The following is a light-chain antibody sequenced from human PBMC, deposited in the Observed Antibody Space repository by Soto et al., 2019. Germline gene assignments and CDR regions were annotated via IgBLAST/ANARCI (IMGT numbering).Light chain of an antibody. V-gene: IGLV1-44*01. CDR1: SFNIGSYT. J-gene: IGLJ2*01. Sequence: QSVLTQPSSVSGTPGQSVTISCSGSSFNIGSYTVNWYQQLPGTAPRLLIYSNNQRTSGFPDRFSGSMSGTSASLAISGLQSDDEADYYCSTWHDSHVIFGGGTKLTVL. CDR2: SNN. CDR3: STWHDSHVI.